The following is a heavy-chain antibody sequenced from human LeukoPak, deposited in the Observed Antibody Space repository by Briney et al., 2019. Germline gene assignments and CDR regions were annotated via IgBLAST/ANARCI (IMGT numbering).Heavy chain of an antibody. Sequence: SETLSLTCTVSGGSISSYYWSWIRQSPGKGLEWIGYIFYSGSTHYNPSLKSRVTISVDPSKNQFSLKLSSVTAADTAVYYCARALYYSSGYFFFDYWGQGILVTVSS. CDR3: ARALYYSSGYFFFDY. CDR1: GGSISSYY. J-gene: IGHJ4*02. V-gene: IGHV4-59*06. D-gene: IGHD3-22*01. CDR2: IFYSGST.